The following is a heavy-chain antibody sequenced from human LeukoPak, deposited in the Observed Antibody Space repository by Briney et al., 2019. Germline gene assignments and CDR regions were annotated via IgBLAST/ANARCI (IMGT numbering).Heavy chain of an antibody. J-gene: IGHJ4*02. D-gene: IGHD3-22*01. V-gene: IGHV3-23*01. CDR2: ISGSGGST. CDR3: AKVQDYYDSSGYYLPFDY. CDR1: GFTFSSYA. Sequence: PGGSLRLSCAASGFTFSSYAMSWVRQAPGKGLEWVSAISGSGGSTYYADSVKGRFTISRDNSKNTLYLQMNSLRAEDTAVYYCAKVQDYYDSSGYYLPFDYWGQGTLVTVSS.